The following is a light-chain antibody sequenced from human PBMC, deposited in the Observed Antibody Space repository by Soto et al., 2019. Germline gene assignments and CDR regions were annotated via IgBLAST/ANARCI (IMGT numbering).Light chain of an antibody. J-gene: IGLJ1*01. CDR2: DVS. Sequence: QSALTQPRSVSGSPGQSVTISCTGTSSDVGGYNYVSWYQQHPGKAPKLMIYDVSKRPSGVPDRFSGSKSGNTASLTISGIQAEDEADYFCCSYAGTSLPHVFGTGTKVTVL. V-gene: IGLV2-11*01. CDR3: CSYAGTSLPHV. CDR1: SSDVGGYNY.